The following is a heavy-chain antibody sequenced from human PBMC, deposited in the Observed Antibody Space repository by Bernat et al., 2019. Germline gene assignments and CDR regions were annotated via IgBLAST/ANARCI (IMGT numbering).Heavy chain of an antibody. CDR3: AKGGYGSGGICYLNLDY. CDR2: INEGGGGT. D-gene: IGHD2-15*01. V-gene: IGHV3-23*04. J-gene: IGHJ4*02. Sequence: EVPLVESGGGLVQPGGSLRLSCAASGFTFNLYGMTWVRQAPGKGLEWVSNINEGGGGTSNAYSVKGRFTISRDNSKNTLYLQMKSLRIEDTALYYCAKGGYGSGGICYLNLDYWGQGTLVTVSS. CDR1: GFTFNLYG.